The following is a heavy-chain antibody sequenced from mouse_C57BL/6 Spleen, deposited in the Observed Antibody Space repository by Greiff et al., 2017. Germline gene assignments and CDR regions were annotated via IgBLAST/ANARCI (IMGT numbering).Heavy chain of an antibody. D-gene: IGHD1-1*01. CDR1: GYAFSSYW. J-gene: IGHJ4*01. Sequence: QVQLQQSGAELVKPGASVKISCKASGYAFSSYWMNWVKQRPGKGLEWIGQIYPGDGDTNYNGKFKGKATLTADKSSSTAYMQLSSLTSEDSAVYFCARSVDGRGYAMCSWGQGSSVTVST. CDR2: IYPGDGDT. V-gene: IGHV1-80*01. CDR3: ARSVDGRGYAMCS.